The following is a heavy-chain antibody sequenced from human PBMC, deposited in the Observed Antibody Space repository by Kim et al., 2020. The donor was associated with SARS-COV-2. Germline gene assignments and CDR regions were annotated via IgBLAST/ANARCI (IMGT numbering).Heavy chain of an antibody. V-gene: IGHV3-30*03. Sequence: GGSLRLSCAASGFTFSSYGMHWVRQAPGKGLEWVAVISYDGSNKYYADSVKGRFTISRDNSKNTLYLQMNSLRAEDTAVYYCATDGAVGSNDYWGQGTLVTVSS. D-gene: IGHD3-16*01. J-gene: IGHJ4*02. CDR1: GFTFSSYG. CDR2: ISYDGSNK. CDR3: ATDGAVGSNDY.